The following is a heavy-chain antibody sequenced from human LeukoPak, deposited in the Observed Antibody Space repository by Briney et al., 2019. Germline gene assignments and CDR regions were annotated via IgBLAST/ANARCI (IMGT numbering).Heavy chain of an antibody. D-gene: IGHD3-22*01. CDR2: IYYSGST. V-gene: IGHV4-59*01. CDR3: ARMSYYYDSSGPQEFDY. CDR1: GDSISSYY. J-gene: IGHJ4*02. Sequence: SETLSLTCTVSGDSISSYYWSWIRQPPGKGLEWIGYIYYSGSTNYNPSLKSRVTISVDTSKNQFSLKLSSVTAADTAVYYCARMSYYYDSSGPQEFDYWGQGTLVTVSS.